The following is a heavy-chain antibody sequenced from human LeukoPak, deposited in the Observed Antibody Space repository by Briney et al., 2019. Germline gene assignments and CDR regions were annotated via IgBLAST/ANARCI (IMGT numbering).Heavy chain of an antibody. Sequence: ASVKVSCTASGGTFSSYAISWVRQAPGQGLEWMGGIIPIFGTANYAQKFQGRVTITADESTSTAYMELSSLRSEDTAVYYCARDGRYYYDSSGYYRFDYWGQGTLVTVSS. D-gene: IGHD3-22*01. V-gene: IGHV1-69*13. CDR1: GGTFSSYA. CDR2: IIPIFGTA. J-gene: IGHJ4*02. CDR3: ARDGRYYYDSSGYYRFDY.